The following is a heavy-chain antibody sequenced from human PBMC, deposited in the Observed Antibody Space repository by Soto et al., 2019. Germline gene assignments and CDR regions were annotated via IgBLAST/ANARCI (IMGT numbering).Heavy chain of an antibody. V-gene: IGHV4-30-4*01. CDR2: IYYSGST. CDR3: ARGRGIPGGKDIVVVPAAIIWFDP. J-gene: IGHJ5*02. Sequence: PSETLSLTCTVSGGSISSGDYYWSWIRQPPGKGLEWIGYIYYSGSTYYNPSLKSRVTISVDTSKNQFSLKLSSVTAADTAVYYCARGRGIPGGKDIVVVPAAIIWFDPWGQGTLVTVSS. CDR1: GGSISSGDYY. D-gene: IGHD2-2*01.